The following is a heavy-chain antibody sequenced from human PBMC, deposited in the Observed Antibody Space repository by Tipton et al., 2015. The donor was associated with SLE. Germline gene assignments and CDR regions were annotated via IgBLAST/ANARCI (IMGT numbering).Heavy chain of an antibody. CDR2: IYSSGYT. D-gene: IGHD3-22*01. J-gene: IGHJ4*02. CDR1: GGSISGYY. V-gene: IGHV4-4*07. CDR3: AREALYYYDSSGYFDY. Sequence: TLSLTCTVSGGSISGYYWSWIRQPAGKGLEWIGRIYSSGYTNYNPSLKSRVTISVDTSKNQFSLKLSSVTAADTAVYYCAREALYYYDSSGYFDYWGQGTLVTVSS.